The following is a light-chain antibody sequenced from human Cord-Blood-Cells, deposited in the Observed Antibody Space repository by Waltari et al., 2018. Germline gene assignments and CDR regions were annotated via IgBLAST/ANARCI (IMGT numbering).Light chain of an antibody. CDR1: NIGSKS. CDR3: QVWYSSSDHPVV. Sequence: SYVLTQPPSVSVAPAKTARLTCGGNNIGSKSVHWYPQKPGQAPVLVVYDDSDRPSGIPERFSGSNAGNTAARTISRVEAGDEADYYCQVWYSSSDHPVVCGGGTKLTVL. V-gene: IGLV3-21*03. J-gene: IGLJ2*01. CDR2: DDS.